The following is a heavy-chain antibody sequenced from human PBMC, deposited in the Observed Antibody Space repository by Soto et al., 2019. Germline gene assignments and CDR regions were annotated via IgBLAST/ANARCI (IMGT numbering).Heavy chain of an antibody. CDR3: ARRQSSSWSFDY. CDR1: GFTYSTFT. V-gene: IGHV3-30-3*01. Sequence: GGSLRLSCAASGFTYSTFTMHWVRQAPGKGLEWVAVISYDGNNKFYADSVKGRFTISRDSTKQTLYLQMNSLRPDDTAMYFCARRQSSSWSFDYWGQGTLVTVSS. CDR2: ISYDGNNK. D-gene: IGHD6-13*01. J-gene: IGHJ4*02.